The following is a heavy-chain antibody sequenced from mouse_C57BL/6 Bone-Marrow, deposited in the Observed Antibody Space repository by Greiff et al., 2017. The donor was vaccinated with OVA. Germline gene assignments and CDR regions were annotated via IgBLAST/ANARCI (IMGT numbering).Heavy chain of an antibody. CDR1: GYAFSSSW. V-gene: IGHV1-82*01. D-gene: IGHD1-1*01. Sequence: VQLKESGPELVKPGASVKISCKASGYAFSSSWMNWVKQRPGKGLEWIGRIYPGDGDTNYNGKFKGKATLTADKSSSTAYMQLSSLTSEDSAVYFCARSRTVVERFAYWGQGTLVTVSA. CDR2: IYPGDGDT. J-gene: IGHJ3*01. CDR3: ARSRTVVERFAY.